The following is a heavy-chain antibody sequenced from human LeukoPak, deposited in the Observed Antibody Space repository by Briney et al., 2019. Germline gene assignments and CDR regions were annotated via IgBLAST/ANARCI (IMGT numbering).Heavy chain of an antibody. Sequence: SETLSPTCTVSGYSISSGYYWGWIRQPPGKGLEWIGSIYHSGSTYYNPSLKSRVTISVDTSKNQFSLKLSSVTAADTAVYYCARAEVDQLLRAAFDIWGQGTMVTVSS. CDR3: ARAEVDQLLRAAFDI. D-gene: IGHD2-2*01. V-gene: IGHV4-38-2*02. CDR2: IYHSGST. J-gene: IGHJ3*02. CDR1: GYSISSGYY.